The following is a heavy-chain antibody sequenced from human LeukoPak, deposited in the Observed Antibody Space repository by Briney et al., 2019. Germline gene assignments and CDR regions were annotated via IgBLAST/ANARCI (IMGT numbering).Heavy chain of an antibody. V-gene: IGHV3-74*01. CDR3: ARPPSPYYYYGMDV. CDR1: GFTFSSYW. J-gene: IGHJ6*02. CDR2: INSDGSST. Sequence: PGGSLRLSCAASGFTFSSYWMHWVRQAPGKGLVWVSRINSDGSSTSYADSVEGRFTISRDNAKNTLYLQMNSLRAEDTAVYYCARPPSPYYYYGMDVWGQGTTVTVSS.